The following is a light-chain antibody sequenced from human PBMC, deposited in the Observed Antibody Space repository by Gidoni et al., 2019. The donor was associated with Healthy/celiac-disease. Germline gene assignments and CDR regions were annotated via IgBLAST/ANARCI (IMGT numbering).Light chain of an antibody. V-gene: IGKV1-5*03. CDR3: QQYNSYSWT. CDR2: KAS. J-gene: IGKJ1*01. Sequence: DIQMTQSPSTRSASVGDRVTITCRASQSISIWLAWYQQKPGKAPKLLIYKASSLESGFPSRFSGSVSGTEFTLTISSLQPDDFATYYCQQYNSYSWTFGQGTKVEIK. CDR1: QSISIW.